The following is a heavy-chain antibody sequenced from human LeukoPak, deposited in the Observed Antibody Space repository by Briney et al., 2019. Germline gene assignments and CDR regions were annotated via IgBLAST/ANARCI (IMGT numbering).Heavy chain of an antibody. CDR1: GYTFTCYY. J-gene: IGHJ4*02. CDR2: INPSGGST. D-gene: IGHD6-13*01. V-gene: IGHV1-46*01. Sequence: GASVKVSCKASGYTFTCYYMHWVRQAPGQGLEWMGIINPSGGSTSYAQKFQGRVTMTRDTSTSTVYMELSSLRSEDTAVYYCASGKAAAGRGYYFDYWGQGTLVTVSS. CDR3: ASGKAAAGRGYYFDY.